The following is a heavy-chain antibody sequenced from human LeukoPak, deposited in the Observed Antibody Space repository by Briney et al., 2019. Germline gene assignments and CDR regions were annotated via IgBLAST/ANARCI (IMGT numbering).Heavy chain of an antibody. Sequence: SETLSLTCAVYGGSFSGYYWSWIRQPPGKGLEWIGEINHSGSTNYNPSLKSRVTISVDTSKNQFSLKLSSVTAADTAVYYCARYIRRWHYIGNTAPNWFDPWGQGTLVTVSS. CDR2: INHSGST. V-gene: IGHV4-34*01. J-gene: IGHJ5*02. CDR3: ARYIRRWHYIGNTAPNWFDP. D-gene: IGHD5-18*01. CDR1: GGSFSGYY.